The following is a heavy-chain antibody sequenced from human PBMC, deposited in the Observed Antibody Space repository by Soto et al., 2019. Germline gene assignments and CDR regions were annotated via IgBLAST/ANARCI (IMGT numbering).Heavy chain of an antibody. Sequence: EVQLVESGGGLVQSGGSLRRSCAASGFTFSSYWMHWVRQAPGKGLVWVSRIKGDGISTNYADSVKGRFTISRDNAKDTVFLQMNGLSADDTAVYYCARGAMGNYYNDYWGQGTLVTVSS. V-gene: IGHV3-74*01. CDR2: IKGDGIST. CDR1: GFTFSSYW. J-gene: IGHJ4*02. CDR3: ARGAMGNYYNDY. D-gene: IGHD3-10*01.